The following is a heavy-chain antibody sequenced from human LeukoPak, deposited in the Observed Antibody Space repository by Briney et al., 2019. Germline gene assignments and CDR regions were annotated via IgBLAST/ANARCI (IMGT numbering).Heavy chain of an antibody. Sequence: GGSLRLSCAASGFTFSSYSMNWVRQAPGKGLEWVSYISSSSTIYYADSVKGRFTISRDNAKNSLYLQMNSLRAEDTAVYYCARVNGELRDFDYWGQGTLVTVSS. CDR1: GFTFSSYS. CDR2: ISSSSTI. D-gene: IGHD1-26*01. J-gene: IGHJ4*02. CDR3: ARVNGELRDFDY. V-gene: IGHV3-48*04.